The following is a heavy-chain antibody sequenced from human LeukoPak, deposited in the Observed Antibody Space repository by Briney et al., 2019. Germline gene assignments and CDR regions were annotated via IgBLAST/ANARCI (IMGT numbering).Heavy chain of an antibody. J-gene: IGHJ4*02. CDR2: INGDGSST. Sequence: GGSLRLSCATSGFTFSSTWMHWVRQAPGKGLVWVSHINGDGSSTTYADSVKGRFTMSRGNTKNTLYLQMNSLRAEDTAVYYCARDVRYGLNYWGQGTLVTVSS. V-gene: IGHV3-74*01. CDR3: ARDVRYGLNY. D-gene: IGHD3/OR15-3a*01. CDR1: GFTFSSTW.